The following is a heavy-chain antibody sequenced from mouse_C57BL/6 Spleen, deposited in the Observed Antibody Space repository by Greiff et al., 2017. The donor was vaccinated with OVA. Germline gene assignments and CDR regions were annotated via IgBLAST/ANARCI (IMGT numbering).Heavy chain of an antibody. CDR2: ISSGGSYT. CDR3: ARQTSDY. Sequence: EVKLMESGGDLVKPGGSLKLSCAASGFTFSSYGMSWVRQTPDKRLEWVATISSGGSYTYYPDSVKGRFTISRDNAKNTLYLQMSSLKSEDTAMYYCARQTSDYWGQGTTLTVSS. CDR1: GFTFSSYG. V-gene: IGHV5-6*01. J-gene: IGHJ2*01.